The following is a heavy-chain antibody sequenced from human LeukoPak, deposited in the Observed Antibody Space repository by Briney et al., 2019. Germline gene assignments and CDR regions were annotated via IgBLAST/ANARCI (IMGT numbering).Heavy chain of an antibody. CDR2: IYTSGST. J-gene: IGHJ4*02. CDR3: ARAMGSWYVRDQYYFDY. CDR1: GGSFSGYY. Sequence: SETLSLTCAVYGGSFSGYYWSWIRQPPGKGLEWIGRIYTSGSTNYNPSLKSRVTMSVDTSKNQFSLKLSSVTAADTAVYYCARAMGSWYVRDQYYFDYWGQGTLVTVSS. V-gene: IGHV4-59*10. D-gene: IGHD6-13*01.